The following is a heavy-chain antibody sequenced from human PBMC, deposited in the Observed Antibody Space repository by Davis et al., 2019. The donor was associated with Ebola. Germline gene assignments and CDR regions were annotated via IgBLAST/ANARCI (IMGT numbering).Heavy chain of an antibody. CDR1: GGTFSSYA. J-gene: IGHJ4*02. CDR2: IIPILGIA. D-gene: IGHD3-3*01. V-gene: IGHV1-69*04. Sequence: SVKVSCKASGGTFSSYAISWVRQAPGQGLEWMGRIIPILGIANYAQKFQGRVTITADKSTSTAYMELSSLRSEDTAVYYCARAAVIFGVVIDYWGQGTLVTVSS. CDR3: ARAAVIFGVVIDY.